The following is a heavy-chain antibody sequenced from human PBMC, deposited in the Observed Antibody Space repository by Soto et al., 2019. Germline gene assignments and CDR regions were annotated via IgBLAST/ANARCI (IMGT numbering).Heavy chain of an antibody. V-gene: IGHV1-24*01. D-gene: IGHD6-13*01. CDR3: ATPPGRQQLLLRALSFDY. CDR1: GYTLTKLS. Sequence: ASVKVPCKVSGYTLTKLSMHWVRQAPGKGLEWMGGFDPEDGETIFAQNFQGRVAVTEDTSTDTAYMELNSLRSDDTAVYYCATPPGRQQLLLRALSFDYWCQGTLVTV. J-gene: IGHJ4*02. CDR2: FDPEDGET.